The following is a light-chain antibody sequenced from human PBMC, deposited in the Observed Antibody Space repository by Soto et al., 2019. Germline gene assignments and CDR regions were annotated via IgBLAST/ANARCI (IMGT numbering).Light chain of an antibody. Sequence: EIVMTQSPATLSLSPGERATLSCRASQSVSSNLAWYQQKPGQAPRLLIYGASSRATGIPDRFNGSGSGTDFTLTISRLEPEDFAVYYCQQYGSSGTFGQGTKVDI. CDR3: QQYGSSGT. CDR1: QSVSSN. V-gene: IGKV3-20*01. CDR2: GAS. J-gene: IGKJ1*01.